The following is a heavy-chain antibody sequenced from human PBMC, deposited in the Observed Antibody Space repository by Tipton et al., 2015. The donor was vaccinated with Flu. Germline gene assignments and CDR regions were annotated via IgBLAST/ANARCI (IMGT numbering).Heavy chain of an antibody. CDR1: GFTFSTYA. CDR3: ARGGRYYYDSSGYYFDY. V-gene: IGHV3-23*01. CDR2: ISGGGDTT. J-gene: IGHJ4*02. D-gene: IGHD3-22*01. Sequence: LTCAASGFTFSTYAMNWVRQAPGKGLEWLSGISGGGDTTYYADSVMGRFTISRVNSKNTVYLQMDNLTAEDTAVYYCARGGRYYYDSSGYYFDYWGQGTLVTVSS.